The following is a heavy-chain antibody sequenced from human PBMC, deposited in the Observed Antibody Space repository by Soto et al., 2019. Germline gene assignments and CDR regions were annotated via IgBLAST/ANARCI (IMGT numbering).Heavy chain of an antibody. CDR3: AKDWGREMATIATDY. V-gene: IGHV3-30*18. Sequence: QVQLVESGGGVVQPGRSLRLSCAASGFTFSSYGMHWVRQAPGKGLEWVAVISYDGRNKYYADSVKGRFTISRDNSKNQLYMQMNSLRAEDTAEYYCAKDWGREMATIATDYWGQGTLVTVSS. CDR2: ISYDGRNK. J-gene: IGHJ4*02. D-gene: IGHD5-12*01. CDR1: GFTFSSYG.